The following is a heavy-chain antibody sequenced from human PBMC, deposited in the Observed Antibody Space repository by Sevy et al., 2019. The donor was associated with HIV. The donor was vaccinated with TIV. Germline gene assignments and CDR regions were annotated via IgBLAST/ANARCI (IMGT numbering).Heavy chain of an antibody. CDR1: GFTFSDYY. V-gene: IGHV3-11*01. Sequence: GGSLRLSCAASGFTFSDYYMSWIRQAPGKGLEWVSYISSSVSTIYYADSVKGRFTISRDNAKNSLYLQMNSLRAEDTAVYYCARDSLGYYYYYGMDVWGQGTTVTVSS. J-gene: IGHJ6*02. CDR3: ARDSLGYYYYYGMDV. CDR2: ISSSVSTI. D-gene: IGHD3-16*01.